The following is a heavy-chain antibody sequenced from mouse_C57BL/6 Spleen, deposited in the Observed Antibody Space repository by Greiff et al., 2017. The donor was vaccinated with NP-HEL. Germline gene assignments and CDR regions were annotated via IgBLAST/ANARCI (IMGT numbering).Heavy chain of an antibody. Sequence: QVQLQQSGAELARPGASVKLSCKASGYTFTSYGISWVKQRTGQGLEWIGEIYPRSGNTYYNEKFKGKATLTADKSSSTAYMELRSLTSEDSAVYFCARSHYGSSRDAMDYWGQGTSVTVSS. J-gene: IGHJ4*01. CDR3: ARSHYGSSRDAMDY. CDR2: IYPRSGNT. D-gene: IGHD1-1*01. V-gene: IGHV1-81*01. CDR1: GYTFTSYG.